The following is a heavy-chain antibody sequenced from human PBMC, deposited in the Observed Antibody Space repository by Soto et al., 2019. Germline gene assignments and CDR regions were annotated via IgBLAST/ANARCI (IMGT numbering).Heavy chain of an antibody. D-gene: IGHD5-12*01. CDR3: ARVQRDGYNYDNWFDP. CDR1: GGSISSYC. Sequence: SETLSLTCTVSGGSISSYCWSWIRQPPGKGLEWIGYIYYSGSTNYNPSLKSRVTISVDTSKNQFSLKLSSVTAADTAVYYCARVQRDGYNYDNWFDPWGQGTLVLVSS. CDR2: IYYSGST. J-gene: IGHJ5*02. V-gene: IGHV4-59*01.